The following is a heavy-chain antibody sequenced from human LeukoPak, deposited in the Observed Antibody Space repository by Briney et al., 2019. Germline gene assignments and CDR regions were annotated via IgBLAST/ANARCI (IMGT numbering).Heavy chain of an antibody. Sequence: GGSLRLSCAASGFTFSRYSMHWVRQAPGKGPECVALVSADGRNKFYADSVKGRFTISRDNSKNTLYLQMNSLRAEDTAVYYCAKIEIAAAPYYYYYGMDVWGQGTTVTVSS. CDR3: AKIEIAAAPYYYYYGMDV. V-gene: IGHV3-30-3*02. D-gene: IGHD6-13*01. CDR1: GFTFSRYS. J-gene: IGHJ6*02. CDR2: VSADGRNK.